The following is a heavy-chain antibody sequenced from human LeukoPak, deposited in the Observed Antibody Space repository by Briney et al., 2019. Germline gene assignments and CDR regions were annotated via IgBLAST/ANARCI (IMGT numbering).Heavy chain of an antibody. CDR2: ISVHSGNT. CDR1: GYTFSTYD. CDR3: ARDPKYSYGYFGY. J-gene: IGHJ4*02. D-gene: IGHD5-18*01. Sequence: ASVKVSCKASGYTFSTYDITWVRQAPGQGVEWMGWISVHSGNTNYAQKLQGRVTMTTDTSTSTAYMELRSLRSDDTAVYYCARDPKYSYGYFGYWGQGTLVTVSS. V-gene: IGHV1-18*01.